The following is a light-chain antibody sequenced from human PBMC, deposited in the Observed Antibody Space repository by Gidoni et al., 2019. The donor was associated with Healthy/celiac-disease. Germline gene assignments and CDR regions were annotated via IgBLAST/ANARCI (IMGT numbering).Light chain of an antibody. CDR1: SSNIGAGYD. J-gene: IGLJ3*02. Sequence: QSVLPQSPSVSGAPGQRVTISCTGSSSNIGAGYDVHWYQQPPRTAPKLLIYGSTNRPSGVPDRFSGSKSGTSASLAITGLQAEDEADYYCQSYDSSLSGWVFGGGTKLTVL. CDR2: GST. CDR3: QSYDSSLSGWV. V-gene: IGLV1-40*01.